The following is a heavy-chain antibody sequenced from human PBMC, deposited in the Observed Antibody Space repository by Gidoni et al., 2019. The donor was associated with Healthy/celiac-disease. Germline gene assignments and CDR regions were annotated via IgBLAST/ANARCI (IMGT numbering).Heavy chain of an antibody. CDR3: ARGGYGDYGGAFDI. D-gene: IGHD4-17*01. V-gene: IGHV3-21*01. Sequence: EGQLVESGGGLVKPGGALSLSCAASGFTFSSYSRNWVRQAPGKGLEWVSSISSSSSYIYYADSVKGRLTISRDNAKNSLYLQMNSLRAEDTAVYYCARGGYGDYGGAFDIWGQGTMVTVSS. CDR1: GFTFSSYS. CDR2: ISSSSSYI. J-gene: IGHJ3*02.